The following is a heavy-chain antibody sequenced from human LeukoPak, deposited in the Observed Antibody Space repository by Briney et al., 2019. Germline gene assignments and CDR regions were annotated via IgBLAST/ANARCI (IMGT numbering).Heavy chain of an antibody. CDR2: ISYDGSNK. V-gene: IGHV3-30-3*01. CDR1: GFTFSSYA. CDR3: ARGTAGYHSSYFDY. D-gene: IGHD3-16*02. Sequence: GESLRLSCSASGFTFSSYAMHWVRQAPGKGLEWVAVISYDGSNKYYADSVKGRFTISRDNSKNTLYLQMNSLRAEDTAVYYCARGTAGYHSSYFDYWGQGTLVTVSS. J-gene: IGHJ4*02.